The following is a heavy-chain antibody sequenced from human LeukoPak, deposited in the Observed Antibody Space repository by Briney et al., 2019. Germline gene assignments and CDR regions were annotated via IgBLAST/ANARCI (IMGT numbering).Heavy chain of an antibody. Sequence: PSETLSLTCTVSGGSISSGGYYWSWIRQPPGKGLEWIGYIYHSGSTNYNPSLKGRVTMSVDTSKNQFSLKLSSVTAADTAVYYCARKGTYCSSTSCSKKYNWFDPWGQGTLVTVSS. V-gene: IGHV4-30-2*01. CDR1: GGSISSGGYY. CDR3: ARKGTYCSSTSCSKKYNWFDP. D-gene: IGHD2-2*01. J-gene: IGHJ5*02. CDR2: IYHSGST.